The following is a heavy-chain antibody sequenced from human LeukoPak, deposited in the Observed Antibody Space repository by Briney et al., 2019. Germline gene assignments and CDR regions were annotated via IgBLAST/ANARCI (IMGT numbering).Heavy chain of an antibody. Sequence: GGSLRLSCAASGFTFSSYSMNWVRQAPGKGLEWVSSISSSSSYIYYADSVKGRFTISRGNAKNSLYLQMNSLRAEDTAVYYCARVSESYYYYYMDVWGKGTTVTVSS. CDR3: ARVSESYYYYYMDV. D-gene: IGHD3-3*01. CDR1: GFTFSSYS. V-gene: IGHV3-21*01. CDR2: ISSSSSYI. J-gene: IGHJ6*03.